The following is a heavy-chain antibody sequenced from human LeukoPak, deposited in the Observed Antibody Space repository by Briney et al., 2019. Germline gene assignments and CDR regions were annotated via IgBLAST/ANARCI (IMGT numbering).Heavy chain of an antibody. Sequence: GGSLRLSCAASGFTFSSYAMSWVRQAPGKGLEWVAVISYDGSNKYYADSVKGRFTISRDNSKNTLYLQMNSLRAEDTAVYYCARGVQYCSSTSCYAFDIWGQGTMVTVSS. CDR2: ISYDGSNK. J-gene: IGHJ3*02. CDR1: GFTFSSYA. D-gene: IGHD2-2*01. CDR3: ARGVQYCSSTSCYAFDI. V-gene: IGHV3-30-3*01.